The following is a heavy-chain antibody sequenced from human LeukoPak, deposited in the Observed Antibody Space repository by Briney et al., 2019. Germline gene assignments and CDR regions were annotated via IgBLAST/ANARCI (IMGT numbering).Heavy chain of an antibody. Sequence: GGSLRLSCAASGFTFSTYSMNWVRQAPGKGLDWVSYISTSSSTIYYADSVKGRFTISRDNSKNTLYLQMNSLRAEDTAVYYCAKGYGSGSYLDYWGQGTLVTVSS. D-gene: IGHD3-10*01. CDR2: ISTSSSTI. V-gene: IGHV3-48*01. J-gene: IGHJ4*02. CDR3: AKGYGSGSYLDY. CDR1: GFTFSTYS.